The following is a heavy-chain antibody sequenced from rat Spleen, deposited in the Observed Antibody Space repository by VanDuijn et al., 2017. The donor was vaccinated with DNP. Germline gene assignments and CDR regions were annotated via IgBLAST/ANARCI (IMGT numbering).Heavy chain of an antibody. CDR2: ITNSGGST. CDR3: AIANGDY. D-gene: IGHD4-1*01. Sequence: EVQLVESGGGLVQPGRSLKLSCAASGFTFSDYYMAWVRQAPTKGLEWVASITNSGGSTYYPDSVKGRFTISRDNAENTVYLQMNSLRSEDTATYYCAIANGDYWGQGVMVTVSS. J-gene: IGHJ2*01. V-gene: IGHV5-25*01. CDR1: GFTFSDYY.